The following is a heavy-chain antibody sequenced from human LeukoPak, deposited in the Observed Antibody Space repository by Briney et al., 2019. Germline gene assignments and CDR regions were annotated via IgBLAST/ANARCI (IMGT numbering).Heavy chain of an antibody. V-gene: IGHV1-2*02. J-gene: IGHJ4*02. CDR2: INPNSGGT. CDR3: ATQKYYHDSSGYPSDY. CDR1: GYTFTGYY. Sequence: ASVKVSCKASGYTFTGYYMYWVRQAPGQGLEWMGWINPNSGGTNYAQKFQGRVTMTRDTSISTAYMELSRLRSDDTAVYYCATQKYYHDSSGYPSDYWGQGTLVTVSS. D-gene: IGHD3-22*01.